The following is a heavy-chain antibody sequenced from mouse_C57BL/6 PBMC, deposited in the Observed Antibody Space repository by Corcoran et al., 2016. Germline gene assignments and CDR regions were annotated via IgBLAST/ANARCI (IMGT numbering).Heavy chain of an antibody. D-gene: IGHD2-1*01. V-gene: IGHV9-3*01. Sequence: QIQLVQSGPELKKPGETVKISCKASGYTFTTYGMSWVKQAPGKGLKWMGWINTYSGVPTYADDFKGRFAFSLETYASTAYLQINNLKNEDTATYFCARCPYGNYSAWFAYWGQGTLVTVSA. CDR3: ARCPYGNYSAWFAY. CDR1: GYTFTTYG. CDR2: INTYSGVP. J-gene: IGHJ3*01.